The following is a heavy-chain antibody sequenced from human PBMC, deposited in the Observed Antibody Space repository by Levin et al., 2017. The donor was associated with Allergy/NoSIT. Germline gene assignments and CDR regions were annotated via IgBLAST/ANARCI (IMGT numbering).Heavy chain of an antibody. CDR2: VNHSGST. Sequence: PSKTLSLTCAVYGGSFSGYSWTWIRQPPGKGLEWIGEVNHSGSTYYNPSLKSRVTISMDTSKNQFSLRLRSVTATDTAVYYCARGVGIGVLPGAVEDLYFDYWGQGALVTVSS. CDR3: ARGVGIGVLPGAVEDLYFDY. D-gene: IGHD1-26*01. J-gene: IGHJ4*02. V-gene: IGHV4-34*01. CDR1: GGSFSGYS.